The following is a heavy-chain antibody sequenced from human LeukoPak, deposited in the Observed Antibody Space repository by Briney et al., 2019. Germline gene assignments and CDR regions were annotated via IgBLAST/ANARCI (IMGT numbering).Heavy chain of an antibody. CDR3: TRDREVAGPDS. CDR2: IKSKVDGGTA. D-gene: IGHD6-19*01. J-gene: IGHJ4*02. CDR1: GFTFRNAW. Sequence: GGSLRLSCAASGFTFRNAWMSWVRQAPGRGLEWVGRIKSKVDGGTADYAAAVEGRFTISRDDSENTLSLQMSGLKTDDTAVYYCTRDREVAGPDSWGQGTLVTVSS. V-gene: IGHV3-15*01.